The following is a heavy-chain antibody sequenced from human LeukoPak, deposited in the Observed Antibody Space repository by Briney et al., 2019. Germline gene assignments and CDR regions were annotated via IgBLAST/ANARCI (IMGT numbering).Heavy chain of an antibody. D-gene: IGHD3-22*01. J-gene: IGHJ4*02. CDR2: ISSSGSTI. Sequence: GGSLRLSCAASGFTFSSYEMNWVRQAPGKGLEWVSYISSSGSTIYYAGSVKGRFTISRDNAKNSLYLQMNSLRAEDTAVYYCARDSRRRYYYDSSGYPDYWGQGTLVTVSS. CDR3: ARDSRRRYYYDSSGYPDY. V-gene: IGHV3-48*03. CDR1: GFTFSSYE.